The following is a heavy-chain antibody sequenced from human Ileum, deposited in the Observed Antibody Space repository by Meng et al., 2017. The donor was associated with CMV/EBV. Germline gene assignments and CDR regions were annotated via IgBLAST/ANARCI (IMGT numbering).Heavy chain of an antibody. D-gene: IGHD2-8*01. CDR2: IYPGDSDT. CDR1: GYNFNTYW. Sequence: GESLKISCKGSGYNFNTYWIGWVRQMPGKGLEWMGIIYPGDSDTRYSPSFQGQATISADKSISTAYLQWSSLKASDSAIYYCARRRGSNGVNWFDPWGQGTLVTVSS. CDR3: ARRRGSNGVNWFDP. V-gene: IGHV5-51*01. J-gene: IGHJ5*02.